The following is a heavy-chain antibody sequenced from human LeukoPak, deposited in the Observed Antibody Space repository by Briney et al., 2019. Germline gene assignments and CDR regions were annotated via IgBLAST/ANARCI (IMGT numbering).Heavy chain of an antibody. V-gene: IGHV1-69*05. CDR2: IIPIFGTA. CDR3: AKKPRKLEYSGTDDY. CDR1: GGTFSSYA. Sequence: SVKVSCKASGGTFSSYAISWVRQAPGQGLEWMGRIIPIFGTANYAQKFQGRVTITTDESTSTAYTELSSLRSEEPAVYYCAKKPRKLEYSGTDDYWGQGTLVTVSS. D-gene: IGHD5-12*01. J-gene: IGHJ4*02.